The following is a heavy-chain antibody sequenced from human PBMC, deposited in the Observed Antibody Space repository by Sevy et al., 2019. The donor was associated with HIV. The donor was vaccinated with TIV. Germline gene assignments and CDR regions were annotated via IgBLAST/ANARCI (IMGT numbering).Heavy chain of an antibody. V-gene: IGHV3-23*01. CDR1: GFTFGSYA. J-gene: IGHJ4*02. CDR3: AKPPWIDQRAFEY. Sequence: GGSLRLSCAASGFTFGSYAMSWVRQAPGKGLEWVSSISGNVDNTYYADSVKGRFIISRDNSKNTLYLQMNSLRAEDTAVYYCAKPPWIDQRAFEYWGQGTLVTVSS. D-gene: IGHD2-2*03. CDR2: ISGNVDNT.